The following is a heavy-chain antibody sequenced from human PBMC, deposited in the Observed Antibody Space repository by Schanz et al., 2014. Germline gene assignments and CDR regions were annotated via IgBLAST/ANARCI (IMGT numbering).Heavy chain of an antibody. D-gene: IGHD3-16*01. Sequence: VQLQQSGPGLVKPSDTLSLTCTVSGGSISRHYWSWIRQPPGKGLEWIGYIHYSGNSNYNPSLKSRVTISLDPSKSQFSLKRTSVTAADTAVYYCVVGDVGAHSYFYYGMEVWGQGTTVTVSS. CDR1: GGSISRHY. V-gene: IGHV4-59*07. J-gene: IGHJ6*02. CDR3: VVGDVGAHSYFYYGMEV. CDR2: IHYSGNS.